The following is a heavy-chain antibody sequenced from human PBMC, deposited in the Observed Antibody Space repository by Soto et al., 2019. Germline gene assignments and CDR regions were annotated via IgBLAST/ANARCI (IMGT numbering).Heavy chain of an antibody. CDR2: VYWNDDK. D-gene: IGHD2-8*01. CDR3: PRIHSNYANDF. J-gene: IGHJ4*02. Sequence: SGPTLVNPTQTLTLTCTFSGFSLSTDGVGVGWIRQPPGKALECLAAVYWNDDKHYSPFLKSRLTITKDTSKNQVVLTVTNMDPVDTATYYCPRIHSNYANDFWGQGTLVTVSS. V-gene: IGHV2-5*01. CDR1: GFSLSTDGVG.